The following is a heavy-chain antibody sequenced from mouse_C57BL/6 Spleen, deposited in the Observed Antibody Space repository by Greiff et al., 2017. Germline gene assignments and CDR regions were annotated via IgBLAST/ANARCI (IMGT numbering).Heavy chain of an antibody. CDR3: ARSGGNDVFDY. Sequence: VKLMESGAELVRPGTSVKMSCKASGYTFTNYWIGWAKQRPGHGLEWIGDIYPGGGYTNYNEKFKGKATLTADKSSSTAYMQFSSLTSEDSAIYYCARSGGNDVFDYWGQGTTLTVSS. CDR2: IYPGGGYT. J-gene: IGHJ2*01. D-gene: IGHD2-2*01. CDR1: GYTFTNYW. V-gene: IGHV1-63*01.